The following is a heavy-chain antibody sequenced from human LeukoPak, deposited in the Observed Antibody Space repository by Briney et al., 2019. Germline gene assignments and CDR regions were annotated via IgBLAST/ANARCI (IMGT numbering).Heavy chain of an antibody. V-gene: IGHV3-30*18. J-gene: IGHJ4*02. CDR3: AKDPLPLCGGDCYSYFDY. Sequence: GGSLRLSCAASVFTFSSYGMHWVRQAPGRGVEWVSVISYDGSNKYYADSVKGRFTISRDNSKNTLHLQMNSLRAEDTAVYYCAKDPLPLCGGDCYSYFDYWGQGTLVTVSS. CDR1: VFTFSSYG. CDR2: ISYDGSNK. D-gene: IGHD2-21*02.